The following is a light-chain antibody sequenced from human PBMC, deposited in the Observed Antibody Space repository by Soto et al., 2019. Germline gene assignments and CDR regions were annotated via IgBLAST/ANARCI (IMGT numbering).Light chain of an antibody. CDR3: QSSHNSPDNSYV. CDR1: SSNIGAGYA. J-gene: IGLJ1*01. CDR2: NNT. V-gene: IGLV1-40*01. Sequence: QSVLTQPPSVSGAPGQTLTISCSGTSSNIGAGYAVHWDQHPPGTAPTLLIFNNTDRPSGVPDRFSGSRSGASASRAIAGLQADDEGDYYCQSSHNSPDNSYVFGSGTKLTVL.